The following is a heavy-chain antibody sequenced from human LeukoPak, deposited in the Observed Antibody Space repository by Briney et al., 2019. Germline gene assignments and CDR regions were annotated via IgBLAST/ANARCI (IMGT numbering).Heavy chain of an antibody. J-gene: IGHJ4*02. D-gene: IGHD1-26*01. CDR3: TKDLGEWELLDYFDY. CDR1: GFTFSGSA. CDR2: IRSKANSYAT. Sequence: GGSLKLSCAASGFTFSGSAMHWVRQASGKGLEWVGRIRSKANSYATAYAASVKGRFTISRDDSKNTAYLQMNSLKTEDTAVYYCTKDLGEWELLDYFDYWGQGTLVTVSS. V-gene: IGHV3-73*01.